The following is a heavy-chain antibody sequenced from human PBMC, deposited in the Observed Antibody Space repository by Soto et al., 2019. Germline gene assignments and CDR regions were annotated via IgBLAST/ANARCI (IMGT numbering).Heavy chain of an antibody. CDR3: ARDRNCISTSCYYYYGMDV. CDR1: GYTFTSYG. Sequence: QVQLVQSGAEVKKPGASVKVSCKASGYTFTSYGISWVRQAPGQGLEWMGWISAYNGNTNYAQKLQGRVTMTTDTSTSTAYMELRSLRSDDTAVYYWARDRNCISTSCYYYYGMDVWGQGTTVTVSS. J-gene: IGHJ6*02. CDR2: ISAYNGNT. V-gene: IGHV1-18*01. D-gene: IGHD2-2*01.